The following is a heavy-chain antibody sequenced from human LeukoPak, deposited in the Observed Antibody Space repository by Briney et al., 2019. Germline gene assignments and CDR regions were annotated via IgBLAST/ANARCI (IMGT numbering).Heavy chain of an antibody. J-gene: IGHJ6*02. CDR1: GFTFSSYV. D-gene: IGHD6-13*01. CDR2: ISYDGSNK. V-gene: IGHV3-30*18. Sequence: PPGRSLRLSCAASGFTFSSYVMHWVRQAPGKGLEWVAVISYDGSNKYYADSVKGRFTISRDNSKNTLYLQMNSLRAEDTAVYYCAKRLYSSSWYGDYYYGMDVWGQGTTVTVSS. CDR3: AKRLYSSSWYGDYYYGMDV.